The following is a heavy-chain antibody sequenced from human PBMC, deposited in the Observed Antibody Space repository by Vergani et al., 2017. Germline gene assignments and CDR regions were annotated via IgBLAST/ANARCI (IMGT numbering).Heavy chain of an antibody. D-gene: IGHD5-18*01. V-gene: IGHV4-34*01. CDR2: INHSGST. Sequence: QVQLQQWGAGLLKPSETLSLTCAVYGGSFSGYYWSWIRQPPGKGLEWIGEINHSGSTNYNPSLKSRVTISVDTSKNQFSLKLSSVTAADTAVYYCARDQGRNAKQDTAMGMTPLYYYYGMDVWGQGP. CDR1: GGSFSGYY. CDR3: ARDQGRNAKQDTAMGMTPLYYYYGMDV. J-gene: IGHJ6*02.